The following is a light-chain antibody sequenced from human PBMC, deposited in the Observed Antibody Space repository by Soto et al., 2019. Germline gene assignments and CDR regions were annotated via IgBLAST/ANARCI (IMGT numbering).Light chain of an antibody. CDR2: SNN. Sequence: QSVVTQPPSASGTPGQRVTISCSGSSSNIGSNTVNWYQHLPGTAPKLLIYSNNQRPSGVPDRLSGSKSGTSASLAISGLQSEDEADYYCAAWDDSLNGVIFGGGTQLTVL. V-gene: IGLV1-44*01. CDR3: AAWDDSLNGVI. J-gene: IGLJ2*01. CDR1: SSNIGSNT.